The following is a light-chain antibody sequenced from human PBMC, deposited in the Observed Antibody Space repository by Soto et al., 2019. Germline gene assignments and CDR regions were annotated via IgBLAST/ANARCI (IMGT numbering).Light chain of an antibody. J-gene: IGLJ2*01. CDR3: QTWGTGIVV. V-gene: IGLV4-69*01. CDR2: LNSDGSH. Sequence: QPVLTQSPSASASLGASVKLTCTLXXXHSSYAIAWHQQQPEKGPRYLMKLNSDGSHSKGDGIPDRFSGSSSGAERYLTISSLQSEDEADYYCQTWGTGIVVFGGGTKLTVL. CDR1: XXHSSYA.